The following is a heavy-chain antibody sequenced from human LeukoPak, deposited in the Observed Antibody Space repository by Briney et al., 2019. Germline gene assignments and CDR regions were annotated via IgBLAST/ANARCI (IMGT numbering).Heavy chain of an antibody. CDR1: GGSISSGDYY. CDR2: IYYSGST. CDR3: ARGEGGPDPYFDY. V-gene: IGHV4-30-4*01. J-gene: IGHJ4*02. Sequence: PSETLSLTCTVSGGSISSGDYYWSWIRQPPGKGLEWIGYIYYSGSTYYNPSLKSRVTISVDRSKNQFSLKLSSVTAADTAVYYCARGEGGPDPYFDYWGQGTLVTVSS. D-gene: IGHD2-15*01.